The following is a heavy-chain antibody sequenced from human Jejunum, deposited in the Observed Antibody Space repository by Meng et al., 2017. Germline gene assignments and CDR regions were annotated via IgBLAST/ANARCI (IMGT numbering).Heavy chain of an antibody. D-gene: IGHD1-14*01. Sequence: SGPTLVKPTQTLTLTCTFSGFSLTTSGMRVSWIRQPPGKALEWLARIDWDDDEFYSASLRTRLTISKDTSKNQVVLTVTNMDPVDTSTYYCARMRPGYNTGGDVFDVWGQGTMVTVSS. CDR1: GFSLTTSGMR. CDR3: ARMRPGYNTGGDVFDV. CDR2: IDWDDDE. J-gene: IGHJ3*01. V-gene: IGHV2-70*04.